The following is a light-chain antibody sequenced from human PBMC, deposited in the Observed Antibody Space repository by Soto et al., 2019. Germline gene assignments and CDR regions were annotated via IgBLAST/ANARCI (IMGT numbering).Light chain of an antibody. J-gene: IGKJ1*01. Sequence: EMVMTQSPATLSVSPGERATLSFRASQSVSSKLAWYQQKPGQAPRLLIYDTSGRATGIPARFSGSGSGTEFTPPISSLQSEEFAVYYCQQYNNWPPITFGQGTKVDIK. V-gene: IGKV3-15*01. CDR2: DTS. CDR3: QQYNNWPPIT. CDR1: QSVSSK.